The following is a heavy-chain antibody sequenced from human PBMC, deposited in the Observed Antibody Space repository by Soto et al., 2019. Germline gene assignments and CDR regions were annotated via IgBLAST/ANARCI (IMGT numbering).Heavy chain of an antibody. Sequence: VQLVQSGAEVKPPGASVKVSCKTSGYTFIDYYMHWVRQAPGQGLEWMGWINPNSGGTNYAQKFQGWVTLTRDTSISTAYMELRRLRSDDTAVYFCARDLLPYCSGGSCYPEGAFHIWGQGTMVTVSS. D-gene: IGHD2-15*01. CDR2: INPNSGGT. V-gene: IGHV1-2*04. J-gene: IGHJ3*02. CDR1: GYTFIDYY. CDR3: ARDLLPYCSGGSCYPEGAFHI.